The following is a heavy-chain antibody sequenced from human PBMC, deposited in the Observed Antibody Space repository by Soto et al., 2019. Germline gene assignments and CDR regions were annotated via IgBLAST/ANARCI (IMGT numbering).Heavy chain of an antibody. CDR1: GYSFTSYW. J-gene: IGHJ6*01. V-gene: IGHV5-51*01. CDR2: IYPGDSDT. CDR3: ARLLVCTSTSCSTPMEV. D-gene: IGHD2-2*02. Sequence: PGESLKKSCRGSGYSFTSYWIGWVRQMPWKGLEWMGIIYPGDSDTRYSPSFQGQVTISADKSISTAYLQWSSLKASDTAMYYCARLLVCTSTSCSTPMEVWGQGTTVTVTS.